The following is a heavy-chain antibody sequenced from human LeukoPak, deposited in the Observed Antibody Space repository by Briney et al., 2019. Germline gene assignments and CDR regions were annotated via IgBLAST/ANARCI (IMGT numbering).Heavy chain of an antibody. Sequence: ASVKVSCKASGYTFTGHYMHWVRQAPGQGLEWMGWINPNSGGTNYAQKFQGRVTMTRDTSISTAYMELSRLRSDDTAVYYCARLFGFPNWFDPWGQGTLVTVSS. J-gene: IGHJ5*02. D-gene: IGHD3-3*01. CDR1: GYTFTGHY. CDR2: INPNSGGT. CDR3: ARLFGFPNWFDP. V-gene: IGHV1-2*02.